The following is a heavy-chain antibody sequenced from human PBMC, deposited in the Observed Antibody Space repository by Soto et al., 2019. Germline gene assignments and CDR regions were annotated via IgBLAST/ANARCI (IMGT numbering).Heavy chain of an antibody. D-gene: IGHD2-8*01. J-gene: IGHJ1*01. CDR1: GYTFTDYS. Sequence: GASVKVSCKASGYTFTDYSMHWVRQAPGQGLEWMGWIYPDSGGTNYPQKFQGRVTMTRDTSIRTAFMELSSLRSDDTAVYYCAPSNGNLLFQHWGQGTLVTVSS. CDR3: APSNGNLLFQH. V-gene: IGHV1-2*02. CDR2: IYPDSGGT.